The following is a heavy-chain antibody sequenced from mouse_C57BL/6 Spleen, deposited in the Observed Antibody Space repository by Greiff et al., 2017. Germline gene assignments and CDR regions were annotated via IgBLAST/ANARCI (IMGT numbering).Heavy chain of an antibody. D-gene: IGHD1-1*01. CDR2: ISYDGSN. Sequence: EVKLMESGPGLVKPSQSLSLTCSVTGYSITSGYYWNWIRQFPGNKLEWMGYISYDGSNNYNPSLKNRISITRDTSKNQFFLKLNSVTTEDTATYYCARDHGSSLYFDYWGQGTTLTVSS. CDR1: GYSITSGYY. J-gene: IGHJ2*01. CDR3: ARDHGSSLYFDY. V-gene: IGHV3-6*01.